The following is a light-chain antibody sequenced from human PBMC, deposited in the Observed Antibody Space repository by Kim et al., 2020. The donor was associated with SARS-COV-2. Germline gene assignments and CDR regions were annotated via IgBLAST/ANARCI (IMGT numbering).Light chain of an antibody. CDR1: QSIRST. V-gene: IGKV3-15*01. J-gene: IGKJ4*01. CDR2: GIS. Sequence: EIVMTQSPATLSVSPGERATLSCRASQSIRSTFLAWYQQKPGQTPRLLVYGISTRATGVPARFSGGGSGTDFTLTISSLQSEDYAVYYCQQYSDWPLTFGGGTKLEI. CDR3: QQYSDWPLT.